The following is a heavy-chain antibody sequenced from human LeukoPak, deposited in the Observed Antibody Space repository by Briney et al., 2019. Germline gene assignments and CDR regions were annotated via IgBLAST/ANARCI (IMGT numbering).Heavy chain of an antibody. Sequence: PGRSLTLSCAASAFTFNTYAMSCVRQAPGKGLEWVSSMSGSGSSTYYADSVKGRFTTSRDNSKNTLYLRMNSLRAEDTALYYCASARGYSSEYKWGQGTLVTVSS. J-gene: IGHJ4*02. CDR3: ASARGYSSEYK. CDR2: MSGSGSST. V-gene: IGHV3-23*01. D-gene: IGHD6-19*01. CDR1: AFTFNTYA.